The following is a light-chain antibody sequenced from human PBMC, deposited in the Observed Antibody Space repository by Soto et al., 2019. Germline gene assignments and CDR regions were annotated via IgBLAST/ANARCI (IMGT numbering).Light chain of an antibody. V-gene: IGKV4-1*01. CDR2: WAS. J-gene: IGKJ4*01. Sequence: DIVMTQSPDSLAVSLGETATINCTSSHTGFYRSNSKNYLAWYQQKTGQPPRXXIYWASTRESGVPDRFSGSGYGTDFNLTISSLQAEDVAVYYCQQYYSTPLAFGGGTKVDIK. CDR1: HTGFYRSNSKNY. CDR3: QQYYSTPLA.